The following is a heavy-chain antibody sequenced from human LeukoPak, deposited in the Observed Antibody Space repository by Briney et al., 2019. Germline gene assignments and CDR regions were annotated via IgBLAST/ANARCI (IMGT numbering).Heavy chain of an antibody. V-gene: IGHV3-11*01. J-gene: IGHJ6*02. CDR3: ARDTNNGLDV. Sequence: PGGSLRLSCAASGCTFSDYYITWIRQAPGKGLEWVSHISSSGRLMQYADSVKGRFTITRDNAQNFMSLQMNSLKPEDTAVYYCARDTNNGLDVWGRGTTVTVSS. CDR2: ISSSGRLM. CDR1: GCTFSDYY. D-gene: IGHD1-14*01.